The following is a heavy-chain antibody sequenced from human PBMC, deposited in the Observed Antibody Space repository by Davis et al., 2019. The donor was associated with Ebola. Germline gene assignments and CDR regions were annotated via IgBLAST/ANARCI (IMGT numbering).Heavy chain of an antibody. CDR2: ISYDGSNK. Sequence: GESLKISCAASGFTFSSYAMHWVRQAPGKGLEWVAVISYDGSNKYYADSVKGRFTISRDNSKNTLYLQMNSLRAEDTAVYYCARPWYSGTYYDAYDIWGQGTMVAVSS. CDR3: ARPWYSGTYYDAYDI. D-gene: IGHD1-26*01. J-gene: IGHJ3*02. CDR1: GFTFSSYA. V-gene: IGHV3-30-3*01.